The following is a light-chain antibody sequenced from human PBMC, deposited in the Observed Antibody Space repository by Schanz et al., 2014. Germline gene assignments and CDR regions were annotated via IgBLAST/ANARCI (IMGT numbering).Light chain of an antibody. Sequence: DIQITQSPSSLSASVGDTVTITCRASQSIAGNWLAWYQQKPGKAPKLLIYKASSLESGVPSRFSGSGSGSEFTLTISSLQPDDFATYYCQRYISYPALFGGGTKVEIK. CDR1: QSIAGNW. J-gene: IGKJ4*01. CDR3: QRYISYPAL. CDR2: KAS. V-gene: IGKV1-5*03.